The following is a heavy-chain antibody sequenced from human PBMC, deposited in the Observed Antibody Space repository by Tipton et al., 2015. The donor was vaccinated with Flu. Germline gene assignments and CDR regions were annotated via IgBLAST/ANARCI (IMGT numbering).Heavy chain of an antibody. CDR1: GGSINSPF. J-gene: IGHJ5*02. V-gene: IGHV4-4*07. D-gene: IGHD4-17*01. CDR2: IHTSGSS. Sequence: TLSLTCSISGGSINSPFWSWIRQPAGERLEWIGRIHTSGSSNYNPSLKSRVSMSLDTSKNQFSLKMSSVTAADTAMYYCARDYGDLNWFDPWGQGTLVTVSS. CDR3: ARDYGDLNWFDP.